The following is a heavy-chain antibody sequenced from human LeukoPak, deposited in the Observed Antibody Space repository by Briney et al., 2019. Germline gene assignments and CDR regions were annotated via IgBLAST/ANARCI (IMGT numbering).Heavy chain of an antibody. D-gene: IGHD2/OR15-2a*01. Sequence: GGSLRLSCAASGFTFSSYYMSWVRQAPGKGLEWVANIKRDGSEKYYVDSVKGRFTVSRDNAKNSLYLQMNSLRGEDTAVYYCAKGPLLWDWGQGTLVTVSS. J-gene: IGHJ4*02. V-gene: IGHV3-7*01. CDR1: GFTFSSYY. CDR2: IKRDGSEK. CDR3: AKGPLLWD.